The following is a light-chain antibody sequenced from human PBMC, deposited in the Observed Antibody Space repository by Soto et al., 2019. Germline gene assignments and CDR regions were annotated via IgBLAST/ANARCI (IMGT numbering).Light chain of an antibody. CDR1: SRDVGAYNY. CDR2: EVN. V-gene: IGLV2-14*01. Sequence: QSALTQPASVSGSPGQSITISCTGTSRDVGAYNYVSWYQQHPGKAPKLMIYEVNNRPSGVSNRFSGSKSGNTASLTISGLQAEDEADYYCSSFTSSSTYVVGAGTKVTVL. CDR3: SSFTSSSTYV. J-gene: IGLJ1*01.